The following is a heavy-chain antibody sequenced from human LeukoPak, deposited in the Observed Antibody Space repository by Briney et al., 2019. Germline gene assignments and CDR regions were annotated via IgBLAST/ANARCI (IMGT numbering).Heavy chain of an antibody. J-gene: IGHJ4*02. Sequence: PGGSLRLSCAASGFTFSSYAMSWVRQAPGKGLEWVSSISGSDDKTYYADSVKDRFAISRDNSKNTLSLQMNSLRAEDTAVYYCAKGGGTTVTSAANYWGQGTLVTVSS. D-gene: IGHD4-17*01. CDR1: GFTFSSYA. CDR2: ISGSDDKT. CDR3: AKGGGTTVTSAANY. V-gene: IGHV3-23*01.